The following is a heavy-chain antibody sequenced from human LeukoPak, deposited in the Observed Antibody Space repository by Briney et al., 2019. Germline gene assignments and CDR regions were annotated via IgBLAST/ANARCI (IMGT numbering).Heavy chain of an antibody. J-gene: IGHJ4*02. V-gene: IGHV4-61*01. Sequence: SETLSLTCTVSGGSVSSGSYYWTWIRQSPGKGLEWIGNIYYSGSTNYNPSLRSRVTMSVDTSKNQFSPKLSSVTAADTAIYYCAKDFVAAAGRFDYWGQGALVTVSS. CDR1: GGSVSSGSYY. CDR2: IYYSGST. CDR3: AKDFVAAAGRFDY. D-gene: IGHD6-13*01.